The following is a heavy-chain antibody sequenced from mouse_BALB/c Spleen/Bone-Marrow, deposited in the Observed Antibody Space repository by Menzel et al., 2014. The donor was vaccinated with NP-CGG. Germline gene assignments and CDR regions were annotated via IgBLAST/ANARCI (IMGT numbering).Heavy chain of an antibody. CDR2: IWAGGST. Sequence: QVQLQQPGPGLVAPSQSLSITCTVSGFSLTSYGVHWVRQPPGKGLEWLGVIWAGGSTNYNSALMSRLSISKDNSKSQVFLKMNSLQADDTAMYYCARDGVYGSHYYAMDYWGQGTSVTVSP. CDR3: ARDGVYGSHYYAMDY. D-gene: IGHD1-1*02. CDR1: GFSLTSYG. V-gene: IGHV2-9*02. J-gene: IGHJ4*01.